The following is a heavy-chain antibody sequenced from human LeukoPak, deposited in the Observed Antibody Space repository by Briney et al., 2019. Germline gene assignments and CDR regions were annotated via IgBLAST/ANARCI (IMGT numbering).Heavy chain of an antibody. CDR3: ARFRSPAIFDWLANPDY. V-gene: IGHV1-3*01. D-gene: IGHD3-9*01. CDR2: INAGNGNT. J-gene: IGHJ4*02. CDR1: GYTFTSYA. Sequence: GASVKVSCKASGYTFTSYAMHWVRQAPGQRLEWMGWINAGNGNTKYSQEFQGRVTITRDTSASTAYMELRSLRSDDTAVYYCARFRSPAIFDWLANPDYWGQGTLVTVSS.